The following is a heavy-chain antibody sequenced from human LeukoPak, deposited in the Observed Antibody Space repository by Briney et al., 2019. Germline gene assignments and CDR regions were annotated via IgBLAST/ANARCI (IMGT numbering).Heavy chain of an antibody. D-gene: IGHD6-19*01. CDR2: INSDGSST. Sequence: GGSLRLSCAASGFTFSSYWIHWVRQAPGKGLVWVSRINSDGSSTNYADSVKGRFTISRDNAKNSLYLQINSLRADDTALYYCAKEGPYNSGCPDYWGQGTLVTVSS. CDR3: AKEGPYNSGCPDY. CDR1: GFTFSSYW. V-gene: IGHV3-74*01. J-gene: IGHJ4*02.